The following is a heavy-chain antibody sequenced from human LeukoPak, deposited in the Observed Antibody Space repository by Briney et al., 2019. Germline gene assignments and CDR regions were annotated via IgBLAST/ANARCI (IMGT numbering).Heavy chain of an antibody. V-gene: IGHV1-3*01. Sequence: ASVKVSCKASGYTFTSYAMHWVRQAPGQRLEWMGWINAGNGNTKYSQKFQGRVTITADESTSTAYMELSSLRSEDTAVYYCASPRRYAQWELLRTNILYYFDYWGQGTLVTVSS. CDR1: GYTFTSYA. CDR3: ASPRRYAQWELLRTNILYYFDY. D-gene: IGHD1-26*01. J-gene: IGHJ4*02. CDR2: INAGNGNT.